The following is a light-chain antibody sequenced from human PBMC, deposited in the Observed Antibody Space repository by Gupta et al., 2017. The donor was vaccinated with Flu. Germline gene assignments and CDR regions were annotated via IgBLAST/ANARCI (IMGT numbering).Light chain of an antibody. Sequence: IVLTQSPATISFAPGERAILSCRASQSVSSYLAWYQQKPGQAPRLLMYDTSKRVAGIPARFSGSGSGTDFTLTISTLEPEDFAVYYCQQRSDLPMYTFGQGTRLEIK. CDR2: DTS. CDR3: QQRSDLPMYT. CDR1: QSVSSY. J-gene: IGKJ2*01. V-gene: IGKV3-11*01.